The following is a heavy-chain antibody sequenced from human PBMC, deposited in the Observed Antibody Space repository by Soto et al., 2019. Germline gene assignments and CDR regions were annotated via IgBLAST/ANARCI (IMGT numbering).Heavy chain of an antibody. D-gene: IGHD3-10*01. CDR1: GGTFSSYA. J-gene: IGHJ6*02. CDR2: IIPIFGTA. Sequence: QVQLVQSGAEVKKPGSSVKVSCKASGGTFSSYAISWVRQAPVQGLEWMGGIIPIFGTANYAQKFQGRVTITTDDSTSTGYMEVISVSSDDTAVYYCARSEECNGSCGYYYYYYGMDVWGQGTRVTV. CDR3: ARSEECNGSCGYYYYYYGMDV. V-gene: IGHV1-69*01.